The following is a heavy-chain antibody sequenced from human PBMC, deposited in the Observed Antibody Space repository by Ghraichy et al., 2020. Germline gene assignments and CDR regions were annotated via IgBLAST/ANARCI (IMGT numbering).Heavy chain of an antibody. CDR3: ATSRPHYYDSSGYYRFDY. Sequence: ASVKVSCKVSGYTLTELSMHWVRQAPGKGLEWMGGFDPEDGETIYAQKFQGRVTMTEDTSTDTAYMELSSLRSEDTAVYYCATSRPHYYDSSGYYRFDYWGQGTLVTVSS. D-gene: IGHD3-22*01. CDR2: FDPEDGET. CDR1: GYTLTELS. V-gene: IGHV1-24*01. J-gene: IGHJ4*02.